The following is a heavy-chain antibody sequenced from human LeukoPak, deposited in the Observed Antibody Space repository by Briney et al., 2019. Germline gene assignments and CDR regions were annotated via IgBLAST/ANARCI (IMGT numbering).Heavy chain of an antibody. V-gene: IGHV1-24*01. J-gene: IGHJ4*02. D-gene: IGHD6-13*01. CDR1: GYTLTELS. CDR2: FDPEDGET. Sequence: ASVKVSCKVSGYTLTELSMHWVRQAPGKGLEWMGGFDPEDGETIYAQKFQGRVTMTEDTSTDTAYMELGSLRSEDTAVYYCATGGLAAAGLRGTIDYWGQGTLVTVSS. CDR3: ATGGLAAAGLRGTIDY.